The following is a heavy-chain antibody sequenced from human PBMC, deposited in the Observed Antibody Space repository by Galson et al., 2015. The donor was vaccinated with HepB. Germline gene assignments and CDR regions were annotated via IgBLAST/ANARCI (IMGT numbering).Heavy chain of an antibody. D-gene: IGHD2-2*02. V-gene: IGHV4-39*01. Sequence: SETLSLTCTVSGGSISSSSYYWGWIRQPPGKGLEWIGSIYYSGSTYYNPSLKSRVTISVDTSKNQFSLKLSSVTAADTAVYYCAGPWYCSSTSCYTGAYDYWGQGTLVTVSS. CDR3: AGPWYCSSTSCYTGAYDY. J-gene: IGHJ4*02. CDR2: IYYSGST. CDR1: GGSISSSSYY.